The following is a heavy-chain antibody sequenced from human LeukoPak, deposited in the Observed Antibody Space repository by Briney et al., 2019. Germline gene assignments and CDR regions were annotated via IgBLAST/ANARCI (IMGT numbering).Heavy chain of an antibody. J-gene: IGHJ6*04. CDR2: IYYSGST. CDR1: GGSVSSGSCY. D-gene: IGHD3-9*01. CDR3: ARGHYDILTAYYEGYYCYGMDV. Sequence: SETLSLTCTVSGGSVSSGSCYWSWIRQPPGKGPEWIGYIYYSGSTNYNPSLKSRVTISVDTSKNQFSLKLSSVTAADTAVYYCARGHYDILTAYYEGYYCYGMDVWGKGTTVTVSS. V-gene: IGHV4-61*01.